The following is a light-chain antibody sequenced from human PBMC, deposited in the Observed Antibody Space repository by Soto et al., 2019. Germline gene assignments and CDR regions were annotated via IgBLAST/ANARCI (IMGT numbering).Light chain of an antibody. Sequence: DTTMTQAPSTLSALDEDTVTIPCRASQSISSHLNWYQQKPGKAPNLLMYSASNLQSGVPSRFSGSGSGTDFTLTISSLQPEDFAPYYCQQCYSTPISFGQGTRLEIK. J-gene: IGKJ5*01. CDR3: QQCYSTPIS. CDR1: QSISSH. CDR2: SAS. V-gene: IGKV1-39*01.